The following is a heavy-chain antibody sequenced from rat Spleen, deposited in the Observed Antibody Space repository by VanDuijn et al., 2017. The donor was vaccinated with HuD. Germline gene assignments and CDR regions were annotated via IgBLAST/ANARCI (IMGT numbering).Heavy chain of an antibody. D-gene: IGHD1-12*03. Sequence: VQLKESGPGLVQPSQTLSLTCTVSGFSLISNGVSWVRQPPGKGLEWIGHISYSGSTRYNPSLKSRISITRDTSKNQFFLQLNSVTTEDTATYYCARYFPGLMVIADWGPGTMVTVSS. CDR2: ISYSGST. CDR3: ARYFPGLMVIAD. J-gene: IGHJ1*01. V-gene: IGHV3-1*01. CDR1: GFSLISNG.